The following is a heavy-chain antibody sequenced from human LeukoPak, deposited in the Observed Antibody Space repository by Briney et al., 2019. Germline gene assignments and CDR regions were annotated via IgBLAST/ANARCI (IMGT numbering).Heavy chain of an antibody. CDR3: AIRPLGSSGYSWGADFHY. CDR1: GFTFSSYA. D-gene: IGHD3-22*01. J-gene: IGHJ4*02. Sequence: GGSLRLSCAASGFTFSSYAMSWVRQAPGKGLEWVSAISGSGGSTYYADSVKGRFTISRDNSKNTLYLQMNSLRAEDTAVYYCAIRPLGSSGYSWGADFHYWGQGTLVTVSS. CDR2: ISGSGGST. V-gene: IGHV3-23*01.